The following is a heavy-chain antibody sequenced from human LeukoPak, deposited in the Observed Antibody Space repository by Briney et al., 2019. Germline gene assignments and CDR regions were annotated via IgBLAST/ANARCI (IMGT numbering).Heavy chain of an antibody. CDR2: IYTSGST. CDR3: GRRSYGGVVRY. D-gene: IGHD4-23*01. Sequence: SETLSLTCTVSGNSISSGDNYWSWIRQPAGKGLEWIGRIYTSGSTNYNPSLKSRLTMSVDTSKNQFSLKLSSVTAADTAVYYCGRRSYGGVVRYWGQGTLVTVSS. CDR1: GNSISSGDNY. V-gene: IGHV4-61*02. J-gene: IGHJ4*02.